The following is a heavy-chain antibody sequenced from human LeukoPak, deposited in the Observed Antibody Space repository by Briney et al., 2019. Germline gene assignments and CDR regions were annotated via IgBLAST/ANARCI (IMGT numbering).Heavy chain of an antibody. CDR2: IIPIFGTA. J-gene: IGHJ5*02. CDR3: ARAIDCSSTSCFSRVVNT. V-gene: IGHV1-69*05. D-gene: IGHD2-2*01. Sequence: SVKVSCKASGGTFSSYAITWVRQAPGQGLEWMGRIIPIFGTANYAQKFQGRVTITTDESTSTAYMELSSLRSEDTAVYYCARAIDCSSTSCFSRVVNTWGQGTLVTVSS. CDR1: GGTFSSYA.